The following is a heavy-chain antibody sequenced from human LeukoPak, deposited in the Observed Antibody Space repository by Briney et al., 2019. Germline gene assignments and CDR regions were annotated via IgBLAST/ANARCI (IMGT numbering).Heavy chain of an antibody. V-gene: IGHV4-59*01. J-gene: IGHJ3*02. CDR2: VYYSGST. CDR1: GDSISSYY. Sequence: PSETLSLTCTVSGDSISSYYWSWIRQPPGKGLEWIGYVYYSGSTNYNPSLKSRVTISVDTSKNQFSLKLSSVTAADTAVYYCARDSRTTTAFDIWGQATMVAVSS. D-gene: IGHD1-1*01. CDR3: ARDSRTTTAFDI.